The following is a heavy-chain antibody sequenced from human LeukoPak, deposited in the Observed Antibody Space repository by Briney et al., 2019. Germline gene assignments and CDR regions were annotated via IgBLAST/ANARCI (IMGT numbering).Heavy chain of an antibody. CDR2: ISSSSSYI. CDR3: ARDGSGTTVTA. CDR1: GFTFSSYS. Sequence: GGSLRLSCAASGFTFSSYSMNWVRQAPGKGLEWVSSISSSSSYIYYADSVKGRFTISRDNAKNSLYLQMNSLRAEDTAVYYCARDGSGTTVTAWGQGTLVTVSS. D-gene: IGHD4-17*01. V-gene: IGHV3-21*01. J-gene: IGHJ4*02.